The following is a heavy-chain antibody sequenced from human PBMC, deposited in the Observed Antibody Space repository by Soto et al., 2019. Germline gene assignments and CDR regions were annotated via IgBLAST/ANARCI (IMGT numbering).Heavy chain of an antibody. CDR2: IIPYYNTL. V-gene: IGHV1-69*01. D-gene: IGHD6-13*01. J-gene: IGHJ4*02. CDR3: ASGASRWYPYFFDS. Sequence: QAQVVQSGAEVRKPGSSVKLSCKASEGTFNSYAIAWVRQAPGQGLEWMGGIIPYYNTLNYARKFQDRVTITADDSTNTVHMELSSLRSDDTAVYFCASGASRWYPYFFDSWAQGTLVTVSS. CDR1: EGTFNSYA.